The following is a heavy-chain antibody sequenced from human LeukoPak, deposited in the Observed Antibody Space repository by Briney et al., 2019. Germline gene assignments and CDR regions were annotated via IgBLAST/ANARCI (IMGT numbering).Heavy chain of an antibody. J-gene: IGHJ4*02. CDR3: ARESKSYDGSGFYHDY. CDR2: IYTSGST. D-gene: IGHD3-22*01. V-gene: IGHV4-4*07. Sequence: SETLSLTCSVSGGSIRNYFWSWMRQPAGKGLEWIGRIYTSGSTDYNPSLRSRVTMSVDTSRNQFSLKLTSVTAADTAMYYCARESKSYDGSGFYHDYWGQGTLVAVSS. CDR1: GGSIRNYF.